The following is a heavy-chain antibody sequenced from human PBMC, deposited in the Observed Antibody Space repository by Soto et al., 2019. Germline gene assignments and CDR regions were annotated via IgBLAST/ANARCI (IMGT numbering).Heavy chain of an antibody. CDR2: TSGSASST. CDR1: GFTFSNYA. CDR3: AKNSSTWYHH. J-gene: IGHJ5*02. V-gene: IGHV3-23*01. D-gene: IGHD6-13*01. Sequence: GGSLRLSCAASGFTFSNYAMTWVRQAPGKGLEWVSATSGSASSTSYADSVKGRFTISRDNSKNTLYLQMNSLRAEDTAVYYCAKNSSTWYHHWGQGTLVTVSS.